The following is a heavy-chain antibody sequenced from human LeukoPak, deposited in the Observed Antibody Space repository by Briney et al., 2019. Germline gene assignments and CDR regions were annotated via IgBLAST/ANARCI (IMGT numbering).Heavy chain of an antibody. V-gene: IGHV3-21*01. CDR3: ARVWLADAFDI. D-gene: IGHD6-19*01. CDR2: ISSSSSYI. Sequence: GGSLRLSCAASGFTFSSYSMNWVRQAPGKGLEWVSSISSSSSYIYYADSVKGRSTISRDNAKNSLYLQMNSLRAEDTAVYYCARVWLADAFDIWGQGTMVTVSS. CDR1: GFTFSSYS. J-gene: IGHJ3*02.